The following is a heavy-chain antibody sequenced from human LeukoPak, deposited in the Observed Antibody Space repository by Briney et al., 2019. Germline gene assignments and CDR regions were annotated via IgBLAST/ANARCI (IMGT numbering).Heavy chain of an antibody. D-gene: IGHD1-26*01. V-gene: IGHV3-23*01. Sequence: GGSLRLSCAASGFNFSTYAMTWLRQVPGQGLDWVSGLSARGATTFYADSVKGRFTISRDNFKNTVSLQMNRLRADDTAVYYCARGGVGATLDWFAPWGQGTLVTVSS. J-gene: IGHJ5*02. CDR2: LSARGATT. CDR1: GFNFSTYA. CDR3: ARGGVGATLDWFAP.